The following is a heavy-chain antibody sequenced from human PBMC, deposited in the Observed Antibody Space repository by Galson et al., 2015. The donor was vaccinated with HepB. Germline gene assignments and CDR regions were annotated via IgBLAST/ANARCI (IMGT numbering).Heavy chain of an antibody. CDR1: GYTLTELS. CDR3: ATTSYLYGDYGGGAFDI. CDR2: FVPEDGET. J-gene: IGHJ3*02. V-gene: IGHV1-24*01. Sequence: SVKVSCKVSGYTLTELSMHWVRQAPGKGLEWMGGFVPEDGETIYAQKFQGRVTMTEDTSTDTAYMELSSLRSEDTAVYYCATTSYLYGDYGGGAFDIWGQGTMVTVSS. D-gene: IGHD4-17*01.